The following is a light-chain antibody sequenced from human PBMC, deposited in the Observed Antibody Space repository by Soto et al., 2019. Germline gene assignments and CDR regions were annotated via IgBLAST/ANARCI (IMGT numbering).Light chain of an antibody. CDR1: QSIRSY. CDR3: QQSYSTPPT. Sequence: DIQMTQSPSSLSASVGDRVTITCRAGQSIRSYLNWYQQKPGKAPKLLIYAASSLQSGVPSRFSGSGSGTDFTLTISSLQPEDFATYYCQQSYSTPPTFGQGTKVDI. CDR2: AAS. V-gene: IGKV1-39*01. J-gene: IGKJ1*01.